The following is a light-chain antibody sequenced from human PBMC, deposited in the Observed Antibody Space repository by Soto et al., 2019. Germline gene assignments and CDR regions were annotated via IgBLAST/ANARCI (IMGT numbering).Light chain of an antibody. J-gene: IGLJ2*01. V-gene: IGLV2-11*01. CDR3: CSYAGSYTSHVV. CDR1: SSDVGGYNY. Sequence: QSALTQPRSVSGSPGHSVTISCTGTSSDVGGYNYVSWYQQHPGKAPKLMIYDVSKRPSGVPDRFSGSKSGNTASLTISGLQAEDEADYYCCSYAGSYTSHVVFGGGTKLTVL. CDR2: DVS.